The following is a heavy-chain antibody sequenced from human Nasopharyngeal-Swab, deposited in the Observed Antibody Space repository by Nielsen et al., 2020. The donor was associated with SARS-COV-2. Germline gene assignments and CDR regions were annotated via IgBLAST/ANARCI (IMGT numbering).Heavy chain of an antibody. Sequence: GESLKISCAASGFTFSSYWMHWVRQAPGKGLVWVSRINSDGSRTSYADSVKGRFTISRDNAKNTLYLQMNSLRAEDTAVYYCSRDPFGAMVDYFDYWGQGTLVTVS. D-gene: IGHD5-18*01. V-gene: IGHV3-74*01. J-gene: IGHJ4*02. CDR1: GFTFSSYW. CDR3: SRDPFGAMVDYFDY. CDR2: INSDGSRT.